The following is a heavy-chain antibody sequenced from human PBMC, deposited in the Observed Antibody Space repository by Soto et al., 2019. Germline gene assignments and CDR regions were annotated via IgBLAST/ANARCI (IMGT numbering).Heavy chain of an antibody. CDR2: ISSSSSTI. Sequence: LRLSCAASGFTFSSYSMNWVRQAPGKGLEWVSYISSSSSTIYYADSVKGRFTISRDNAKNSLYLQMNSLRDEDTAVYYCAREWAMVTPFDYWGQGTLVTAPQ. CDR3: AREWAMVTPFDY. CDR1: GFTFSSYS. D-gene: IGHD5-18*01. J-gene: IGHJ4*02. V-gene: IGHV3-48*02.